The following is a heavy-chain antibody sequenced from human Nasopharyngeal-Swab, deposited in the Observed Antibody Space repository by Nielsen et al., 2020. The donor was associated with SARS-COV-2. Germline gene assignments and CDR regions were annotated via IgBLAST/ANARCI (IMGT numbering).Heavy chain of an antibody. D-gene: IGHD3-9*01. CDR2: FDPEDGET. CDR1: GYTLTELS. Sequence: ASVKVSCKVSGYTLTELSMHWVRQAPGKGLEWMGGFDPEDGETIYAQKFQGRVTMTRDTSTSTVYMELSSLRSEDTAVYYCARGGRTFDWFTTHWGQGTLVTVSS. J-gene: IGHJ4*02. V-gene: IGHV1-24*01. CDR3: ARGGRTFDWFTTH.